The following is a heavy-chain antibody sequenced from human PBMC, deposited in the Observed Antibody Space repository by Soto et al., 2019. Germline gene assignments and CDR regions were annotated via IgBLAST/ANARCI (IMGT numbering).Heavy chain of an antibody. V-gene: IGHV4-39*01. CDR2: IYYSGST. Sequence: QLQLQESGPGLVKPSETLSLTCTVSGGSISSSSYYWGWIRQPPGKGLEWIGSIYYSGSTYYNPSLKSRVPIPVDTSKSPFSLTLSSVTAADTAVYYCAGDQVFVPAAMPDRWFDPWGQGTLVTVSA. CDR1: GGSISSSSYY. CDR3: AGDQVFVPAAMPDRWFDP. J-gene: IGHJ5*02. D-gene: IGHD2-2*01.